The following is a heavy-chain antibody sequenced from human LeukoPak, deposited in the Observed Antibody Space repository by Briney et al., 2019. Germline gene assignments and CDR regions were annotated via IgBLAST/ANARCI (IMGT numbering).Heavy chain of an antibody. Sequence: ASVTVSCKVSGYTLTELSMHWVRQAPGKGREWIGGFDPEDGETIYAQKFQGRVTMTEDTSTDPAYMELSSLRSEDTAVYYCATTQKFYNWNDGVDYWGQGTLVTVSS. V-gene: IGHV1-24*01. CDR2: FDPEDGET. D-gene: IGHD1-1*01. CDR1: GYTLTELS. J-gene: IGHJ4*02. CDR3: ATTQKFYNWNDGVDY.